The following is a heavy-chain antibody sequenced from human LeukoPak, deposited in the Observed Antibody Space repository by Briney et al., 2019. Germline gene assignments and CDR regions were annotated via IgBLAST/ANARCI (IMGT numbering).Heavy chain of an antibody. CDR3: AKDDWGPGGY. J-gene: IGHJ4*02. Sequence: GGSLRLSCAASGFSFSYSWMSWVRQAPGKGLEGVANIKQDGSVKFYVDSVKGRFTISRDNTKNLVFLQMSSLRVEDTAVYYCAKDDWGPGGYWGQGTLVTVSS. CDR2: IKQDGSVK. CDR1: GFSFSYSW. V-gene: IGHV3-7*04. D-gene: IGHD3-16*01.